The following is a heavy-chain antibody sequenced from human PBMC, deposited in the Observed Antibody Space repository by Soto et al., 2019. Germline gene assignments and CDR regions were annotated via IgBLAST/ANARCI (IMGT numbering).Heavy chain of an antibody. CDR3: ARDNNYGDYDPGYYYYYMDV. J-gene: IGHJ6*03. V-gene: IGHV4-59*01. D-gene: IGHD4-17*01. Sequence: TSETLSLTCTVSGGSITSYYWSWTRQPPGKGLEWIGYIYYSGSTNYNPSLKSRVTISVDTSKNQFSLKLSSVTAADTAVYYCARDNNYGDYDPGYYYYYMDVWGKGTTVTVSS. CDR2: IYYSGST. CDR1: GGSITSYY.